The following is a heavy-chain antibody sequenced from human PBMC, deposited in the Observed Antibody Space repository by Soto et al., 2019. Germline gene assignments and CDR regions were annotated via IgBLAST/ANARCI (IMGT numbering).Heavy chain of an antibody. CDR3: ARGANGIDRLYH. J-gene: IGHJ5*02. D-gene: IGHD5-12*01. Sequence: PGGSLRLSCEVSGFTFRSYEMHWVRQAPGKGLEWLSYISSSSDFIYYSESVKGRFTISRDNANNSLYLQMNSLRAADTAIYYCARGANGIDRLYHWGQGATVSVSS. V-gene: IGHV3-48*03. CDR2: ISSSSDFI. CDR1: GFTFRSYE.